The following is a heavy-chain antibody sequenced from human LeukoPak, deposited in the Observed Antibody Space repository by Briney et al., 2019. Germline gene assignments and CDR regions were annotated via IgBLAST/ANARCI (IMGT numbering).Heavy chain of an antibody. CDR3: ALIYDFFNGGTVGDY. D-gene: IGHD5/OR15-5a*01. J-gene: IGHJ4*02. CDR1: GFTFNNFA. CDR2: ISGRGGST. Sequence: GGSLRLSCAGSGFTFNNFAMSWVRQAPGKGLEWVSSISGRGGSTYYADFLRGRFIISRDNSKNTLYLQMNSLRDEDTAFYYCALIYDFFNGGTVGDYWGQGALVTVSS. V-gene: IGHV3-23*01.